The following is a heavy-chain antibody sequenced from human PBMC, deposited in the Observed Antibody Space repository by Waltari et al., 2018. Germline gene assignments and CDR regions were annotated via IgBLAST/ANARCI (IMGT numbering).Heavy chain of an antibody. D-gene: IGHD2-21*01. CDR2: ISAYNGNT. CDR1: GYTFTSYG. J-gene: IGHJ4*02. V-gene: IGHV1-18*01. Sequence: QVQLVQSGAEVKKPGASVKVSCKASGYTFTSYGISWVRQATGQGLEWMGWISAYNGNTNYAQKLQGRVTMTTDTSTSTAYMELRSLRSDDTAVYYCARTDCGGDCYSSNFDYWGQGTLVTVSS. CDR3: ARTDCGGDCYSSNFDY.